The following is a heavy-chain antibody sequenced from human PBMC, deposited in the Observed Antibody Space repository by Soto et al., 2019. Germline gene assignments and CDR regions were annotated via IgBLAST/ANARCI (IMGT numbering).Heavy chain of an antibody. Sequence: PSAPTSPTRTVTDASTGSSTLFSGWIRQPPGKGLEWIGSIHYTGTTHYNPSLKSRVIISEDTSKTQFSLKLTSVTAADTAVYYCARRECSGGSCYFNPWGQG. CDR2: IHYTGTT. D-gene: IGHD2-15*01. J-gene: IGHJ5*02. CDR1: DASTGSSTLF. CDR3: ARRECSGGSCYFNP. V-gene: IGHV4-39*01.